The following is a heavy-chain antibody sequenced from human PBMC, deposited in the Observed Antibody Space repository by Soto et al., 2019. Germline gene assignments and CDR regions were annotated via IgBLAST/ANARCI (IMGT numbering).Heavy chain of an antibody. CDR1: GFTFSSYG. V-gene: IGHV3-33*01. CDR2: IWYDGSNK. J-gene: IGHJ6*03. D-gene: IGHD2-2*01. Sequence: GGSLRLSCAASGFTFSSYGMHWVRQAPGKGLEWVAVIWYDGSNKYYADSVKGRFTISRDNSKNTLYLQMNSLRAEDTAVYYCARDALDIVVVPAATNYYYYMDVWGKGTTVTVSS. CDR3: ARDALDIVVVPAATNYYYYMDV.